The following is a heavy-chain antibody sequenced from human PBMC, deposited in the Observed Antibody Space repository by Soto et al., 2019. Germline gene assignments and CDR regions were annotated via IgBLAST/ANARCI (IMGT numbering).Heavy chain of an antibody. D-gene: IGHD3-22*01. CDR2: ISWNSGSI. CDR3: AKATGVGYYDSSGYPKGDAFDI. CDR1: GFTFDDYA. Sequence: GGSLRLSCAASGFTFDDYAMRWVRQAPGKGLEWVSGISWNSGSIGYAGSVKGRFTISRDNAKNSLYLQMNSLRAEDTALYYCAKATGVGYYDSSGYPKGDAFDIWGQGTMVTVSS. V-gene: IGHV3-9*01. J-gene: IGHJ3*02.